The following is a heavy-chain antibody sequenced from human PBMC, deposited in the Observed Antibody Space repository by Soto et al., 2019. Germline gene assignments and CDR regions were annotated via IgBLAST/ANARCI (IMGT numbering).Heavy chain of an antibody. CDR3: ARSTPYSGRNTSTHYYYYYYMDV. Sequence: QVQLVQSGAEVKKPGSSVKVSCKASGGTFSSYTISWVRQAPGQGLEWMGRIIPILGIANYAQKFQGRVTITADKSTSTAYMELSSLRSEDTAVYYCARSTPYSGRNTSTHYYYYYYMDVWGKGTTVTVSS. CDR1: GGTFSSYT. CDR2: IIPILGIA. V-gene: IGHV1-69*02. J-gene: IGHJ6*03. D-gene: IGHD3-10*01.